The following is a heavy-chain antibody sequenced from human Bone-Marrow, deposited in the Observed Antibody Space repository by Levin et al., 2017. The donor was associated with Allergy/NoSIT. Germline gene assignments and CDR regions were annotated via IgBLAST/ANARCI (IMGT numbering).Heavy chain of an antibody. CDR1: GFTFSSYA. CDR2: ISGSGGST. D-gene: IGHD3-3*01. CDR3: AKGGGVVISAFDY. J-gene: IGHJ4*02. V-gene: IGHV3-23*01. Sequence: SGGSLRLSCAASGFTFSSYAMSWVRQAPGKGLEWVSAISGSGGSTYYADSVKGRFTISRDNSKNTLYLQMNSLRAEDTAVYYCAKGGGVVISAFDYWGQGTLVTVSS.